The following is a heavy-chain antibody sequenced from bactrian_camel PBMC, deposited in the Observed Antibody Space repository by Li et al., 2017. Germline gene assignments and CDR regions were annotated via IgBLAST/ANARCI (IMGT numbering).Heavy chain of an antibody. V-gene: IGHV3-2*01. Sequence: QLVESGGGLVQPGGSLRLSCAASGFTFSTYYITWVRQAPGKGLEWVAEIGSFGKNAWYTDSVKGRFTISQDDAKKTVYLQMNSLKPEDTAVYFCGTDCADIVIVTTAINPLYTYEGQGTQVTVS. J-gene: IGHJ4*01. D-gene: IGHD2*01. CDR1: GFTFSTYY. CDR2: IGSFGKNA.